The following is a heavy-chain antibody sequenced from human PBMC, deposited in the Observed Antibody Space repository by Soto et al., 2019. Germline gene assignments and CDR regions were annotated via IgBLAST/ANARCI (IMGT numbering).Heavy chain of an antibody. J-gene: IGHJ4*02. CDR3: ARKGKPNGELDY. CDR2: IRSAGDT. D-gene: IGHD4-17*01. V-gene: IGHV3-13*01. Sequence: EVQLVESGGDLVQPGGSLRLSCAASGFTFSSHDMHWVRQATGKGLEWVSAIRSAGDTFYAGSVKGRFTISRENVKNSLYLQMNSLRAGDTAVYYCARKGKPNGELDYWGQGTLVTVSS. CDR1: GFTFSSHD.